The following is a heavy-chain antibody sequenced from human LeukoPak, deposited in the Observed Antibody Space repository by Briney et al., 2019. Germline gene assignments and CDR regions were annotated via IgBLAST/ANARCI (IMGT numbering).Heavy chain of an antibody. D-gene: IGHD4-11*01. CDR2: IYYSGST. CDR1: GGSVTSGGYS. Sequence: SETLSLTCTVTGGSVTSGGYSWIWIRQPPGKGLEWIGYIYYSGSTYYNPSLTSRVTMSVDTSKNQFSLKLSSVTAADTAIYYCARDHTETSSLNFRNYYYYGMDIWGQGTTVIVSS. J-gene: IGHJ6*02. V-gene: IGHV4-31*03. CDR3: ARDHTETSSLNFRNYYYYGMDI.